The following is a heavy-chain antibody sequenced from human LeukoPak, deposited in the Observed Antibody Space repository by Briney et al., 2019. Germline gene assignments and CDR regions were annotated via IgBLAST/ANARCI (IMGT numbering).Heavy chain of an antibody. CDR2: IYYSWAA. CDR3: ARGRYYGFSGDS. D-gene: IGHD3-10*01. CDR1: GGSIGNDGYY. V-gene: IGHV4-31*03. J-gene: IGHJ4*02. Sequence: SQTLSLTCTVSGGSIGNDGYYWNWLRQPPGRGLEWIAFIYYSWAASYNPSLKSRVTILVDTYTNQFSLKLTSVTAADTAVYCCARGRYYGFSGDSWGQGTLVTVSS.